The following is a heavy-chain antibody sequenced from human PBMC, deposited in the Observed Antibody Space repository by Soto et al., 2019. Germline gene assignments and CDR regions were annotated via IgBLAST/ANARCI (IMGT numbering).Heavy chain of an antibody. J-gene: IGHJ4*02. CDR3: AGGVRGFDYFDY. D-gene: IGHD3-16*01. CDR2: IHWNDDK. Sequence: QITLKESGRTLVKPTQTLTLTCTFSGFSLNTIGVGVGWIRQPPGKALEWVALIHWNDDKRYSQALKSRLTITNDTSKNQVVLTMTNMDPVDTATYYCAGGVRGFDYFDYWGQGTLVTVSS. V-gene: IGHV2-5*01. CDR1: GFSLNTIGVG.